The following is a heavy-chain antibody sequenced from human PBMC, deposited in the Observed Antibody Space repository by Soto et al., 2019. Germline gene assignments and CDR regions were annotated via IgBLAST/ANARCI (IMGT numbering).Heavy chain of an antibody. CDR2: IYYSGST. D-gene: IGHD3-10*01. V-gene: IGHV4-59*01. J-gene: IGHJ4*02. CDR3: ARVYRTYYYGSGSYGRAYYFDY. Sequence: QVQLQESGPGLVKPSETLSLTCTVSGGSISSYYWSWIRQPPGKGLEWIGYIYYSGSTNYNPSLKSRVTISVDTSKNQFSLKLSSVTAADTAVYYCARVYRTYYYGSGSYGRAYYFDYWGQGTLVTVSS. CDR1: GGSISSYY.